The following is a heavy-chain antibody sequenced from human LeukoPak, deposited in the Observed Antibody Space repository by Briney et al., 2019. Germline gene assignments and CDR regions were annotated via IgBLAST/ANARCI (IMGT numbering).Heavy chain of an antibody. CDR3: ARWTHSSGWYTTYY. Sequence: SETLSLTCTVSGGSISSSSYYWGWIRQPPGKGLEWIGSIYYSGSTYYDPSLKSRVTISVDTSKNQFSLKLSSVTAADTAVYYCARWTHSSGWYTTYYWGQGTLVTVSS. CDR2: IYYSGST. J-gene: IGHJ4*02. CDR1: GGSISSSSYY. V-gene: IGHV4-39*07. D-gene: IGHD6-19*01.